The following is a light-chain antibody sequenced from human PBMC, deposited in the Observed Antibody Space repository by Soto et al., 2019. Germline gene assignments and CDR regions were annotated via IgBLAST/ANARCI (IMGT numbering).Light chain of an antibody. Sequence: QSVLTQPASVSGSPGQSITISSAGTSSDIGGYNYVSWYQQHPGKAPKVMIYEVSNRPSGVSNRFSGSKAGNTASLTISGLQAEDEADYYCSSYTSSTTLYGFGSGTKVTVL. CDR3: SSYTSSTTLYG. CDR1: SSDIGGYNY. V-gene: IGLV2-14*01. J-gene: IGLJ1*01. CDR2: EVS.